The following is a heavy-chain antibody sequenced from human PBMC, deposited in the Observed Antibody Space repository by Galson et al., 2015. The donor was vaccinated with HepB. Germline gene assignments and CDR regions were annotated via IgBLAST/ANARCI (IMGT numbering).Heavy chain of an antibody. J-gene: IGHJ4*02. CDR3: ARKDYIAVDPFDY. CDR1: GYSFTSYW. V-gene: IGHV5-51*01. Sequence: QSGAEAKKPVESLKISCKGSGYSFTSYWVGWVRQMPGKGLEWIGIIYPGDSDTTYSPSFQGQVTISTDKSTSTAYLQWSSLKASDTAMYYCARKDYIAVDPFDYWGQGTLVTVSS. D-gene: IGHD2-15*01. CDR2: IYPGDSDT.